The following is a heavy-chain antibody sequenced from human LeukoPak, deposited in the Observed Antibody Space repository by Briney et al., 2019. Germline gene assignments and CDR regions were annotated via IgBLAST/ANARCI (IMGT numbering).Heavy chain of an antibody. CDR2: IWYDESNK. Sequence: GRSLRLSCAASGFTFSSYGMHWVRQAPGKGLEWVAVIWYDESNKYYANSVKGRFTISRDNSKNTLYLQMNSLRAEDTAVYYCARSSDDILTGYYNGLLDYWGQGTLSPSPQ. CDR1: GFTFSSYG. J-gene: IGHJ4*02. V-gene: IGHV3-33*01. CDR3: ARSSDDILTGYYNGLLDY. D-gene: IGHD3-9*01.